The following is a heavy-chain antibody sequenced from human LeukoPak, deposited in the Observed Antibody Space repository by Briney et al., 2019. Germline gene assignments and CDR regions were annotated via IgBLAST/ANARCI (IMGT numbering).Heavy chain of an antibody. CDR1: GGSFSGYY. CDR2: INHSGST. Sequence: PSETLSLTCAVYGGSFSGYYWSWIRQPPGKGLEWIGEINHSGSTNYNPSLKSRVTISVDTSRNQFSLKLSSVTAADTAVYYCARAIDYGDYSHWGQGTLVTVSS. J-gene: IGHJ4*02. D-gene: IGHD4-17*01. V-gene: IGHV4-34*01. CDR3: ARAIDYGDYSH.